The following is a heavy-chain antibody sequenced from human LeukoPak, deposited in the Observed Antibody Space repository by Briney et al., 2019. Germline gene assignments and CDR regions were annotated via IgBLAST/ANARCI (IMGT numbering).Heavy chain of an antibody. CDR1: EFIFSHHG. J-gene: IGHJ4*02. CDR2: IRADAVTT. CDR3: VKDDGWVQYAN. Sequence: PGGSLRLSCATSEFIFSHHGMNWVRQAPGKGLEWVSGIRADAVTTYYADSVKGRFIISRDNSKNTVYLQMNSLSAEDAAVYYCVKDDGWVQYANWGQGTLVTVSS. V-gene: IGHV3-23*01. D-gene: IGHD5-24*01.